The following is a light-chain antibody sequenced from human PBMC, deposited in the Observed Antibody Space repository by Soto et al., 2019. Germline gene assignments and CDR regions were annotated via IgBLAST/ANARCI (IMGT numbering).Light chain of an antibody. V-gene: IGKV1-27*01. CDR3: QKYNSAPRRGFT. CDR1: QGISND. J-gene: IGKJ3*01. CDR2: AAS. Sequence: DIQMTQSPSSLSASVGDRVTITCRASQGISNDLAWYQYKPGELPKLLIYAASTLRSGVPSRFSGSGSGTDFTLTISSLQPEDAATYYCQKYNSAPRRGFTFGPGTKVDIK.